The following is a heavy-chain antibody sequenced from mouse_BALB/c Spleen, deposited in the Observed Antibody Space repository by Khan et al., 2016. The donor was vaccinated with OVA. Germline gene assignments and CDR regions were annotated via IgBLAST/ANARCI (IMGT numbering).Heavy chain of an antibody. J-gene: IGHJ2*01. Sequence: VQLQESGAEQAKPGASVKMSCKTSGYTFSSYWMHWVKQRPGQGLEWIGYINPTPGYTKYNEKFKDKATLSADKSSSTAYMQLTSLTSEDSAVYYCARDRIDYGGQGTTLTVSS. CDR2: INPTPGYT. CDR3: ARDRIDY. V-gene: IGHV1-7*01. CDR1: GYTFSSYW.